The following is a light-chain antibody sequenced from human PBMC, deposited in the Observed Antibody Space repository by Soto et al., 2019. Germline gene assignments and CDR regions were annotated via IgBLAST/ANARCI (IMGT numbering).Light chain of an antibody. Sequence: QSVLTQPPSASGTPGQRVTISCSGSSSNIGSNTVNWYQQLPGTAPKHLIYSNNQRPSGVPDRFSGSKSGTSASLAISGLQSEDEADYYCAAWDDSLNGPYVVFGGGTKVTVL. J-gene: IGLJ2*01. V-gene: IGLV1-44*01. CDR1: SSNIGSNT. CDR3: AAWDDSLNGPYVV. CDR2: SNN.